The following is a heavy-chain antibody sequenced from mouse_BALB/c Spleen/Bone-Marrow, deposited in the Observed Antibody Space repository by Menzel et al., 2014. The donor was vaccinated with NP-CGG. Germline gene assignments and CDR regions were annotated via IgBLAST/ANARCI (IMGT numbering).Heavy chain of an antibody. J-gene: IGHJ2*01. Sequence: QVQLKDSGAELVRPGSSVKISCKASGYAFSTYWMNWVKQRPGQGLEWIGQIYPGDGDTNYNEKFKGKATLTADKSSSTASIQLSSLTSEDSAVYFCARVGFSFAYWGQGTTLTVSS. CDR3: ARVGFSFAY. CDR1: GYAFSTYW. V-gene: IGHV1-80*01. CDR2: IYPGDGDT. D-gene: IGHD3-1*01.